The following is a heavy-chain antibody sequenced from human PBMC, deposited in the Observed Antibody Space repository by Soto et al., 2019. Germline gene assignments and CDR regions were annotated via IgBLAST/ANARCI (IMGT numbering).Heavy chain of an antibody. CDR1: GYSVSSYW. CDR3: ARPRSSSRNYYGMDV. D-gene: IGHD6-13*01. CDR2: IYPGDSDT. Sequence: PGESLKSSYKGCGYSVSSYWIGWVRQITGKGLEWMGIIYPGDSDTRYSPSFQGQVTISADKSISTAYLQWSSLKASDTAMYYCARPRSSSRNYYGMDVWGQGTTVTVSS. V-gene: IGHV5-51*01. J-gene: IGHJ6*02.